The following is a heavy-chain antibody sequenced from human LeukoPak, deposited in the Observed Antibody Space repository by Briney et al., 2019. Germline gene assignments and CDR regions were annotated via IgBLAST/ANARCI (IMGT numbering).Heavy chain of an antibody. CDR1: GYTFTDYY. CDR2: LNPNTLVT. J-gene: IGHJ6*01. D-gene: IGHD4-23*01. V-gene: IGHV1-2*02. Sequence: ASVTVSYRASGYTFTDYYMHGVRQAPGRGGEWMGWLNPNTLVTSYTQHFQGRGSITWDTAMSTGYMDLNSLTCGDTGACYCARKDGGRDGMDVWGQGPTVPVSS. CDR3: ARKDGGRDGMDV.